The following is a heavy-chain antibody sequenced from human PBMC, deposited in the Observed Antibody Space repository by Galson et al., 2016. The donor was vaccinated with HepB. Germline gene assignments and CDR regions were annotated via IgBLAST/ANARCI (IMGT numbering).Heavy chain of an antibody. D-gene: IGHD3-22*01. CDR2: ISYDGSKK. J-gene: IGHJ1*01. CDR1: GFSYSTYA. Sequence: SLRLSCAASGFSYSTYAMHWVRQAPGKGLEWVVVISYDGSKKYYADSVKGRFTISRDNSKNTLYMQMNSLRAEDTALYYCAKGKDHYDTSGSAEYSQHGGQGTLVTVSS. CDR3: AKGKDHYDTSGSAEYSQH. V-gene: IGHV3-30*18.